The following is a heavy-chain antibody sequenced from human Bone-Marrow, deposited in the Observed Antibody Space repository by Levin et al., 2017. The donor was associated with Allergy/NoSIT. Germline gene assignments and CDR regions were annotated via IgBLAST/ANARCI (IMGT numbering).Heavy chain of an antibody. CDR1: GYTFLDYF. V-gene: IGHV1-2*02. D-gene: IGHD6-13*01. CDR2: IDPKSGRT. CDR3: ARDPGAKAAAGIDY. Sequence: ASVKVSCKASGYTFLDYFMHWIRQAPGQGLEWMGWIDPKSGRTNFAPKFQGRVTVTRDTSISTTYMEVSRLRSGDTAIYYCARDPGAKAAAGIDYWGQGTLVTVSS. J-gene: IGHJ4*02.